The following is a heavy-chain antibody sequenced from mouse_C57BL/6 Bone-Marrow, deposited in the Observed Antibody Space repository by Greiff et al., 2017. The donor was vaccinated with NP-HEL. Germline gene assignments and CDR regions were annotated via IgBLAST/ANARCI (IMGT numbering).Heavy chain of an antibody. J-gene: IGHJ2*01. CDR1: GFTFSSYA. D-gene: IGHD1-1*01. V-gene: IGHV5-9-1*02. Sequence: EVHLVESGEGLVKPGGSLKLSCAASGFTFSSYAMSWVRQTPEKRLEWVAYISSGGDYTYYADTVKGRFTFSIDKSRNTLYLHMSSLKSEDTAMYYCTRNNYGSYFDYWGQGTTLTVSS. CDR3: TRNNYGSYFDY. CDR2: ISSGGDYT.